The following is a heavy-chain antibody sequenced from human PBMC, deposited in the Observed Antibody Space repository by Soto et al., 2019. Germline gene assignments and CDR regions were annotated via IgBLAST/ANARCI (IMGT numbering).Heavy chain of an antibody. CDR3: AKDWIHISTVRSGSNDYYYYGMDV. Sequence: PGGSLRLSCAASGFSFSSYGMHWVRQAPGKALEWVTVISYDGSNKYYADSVKGRFTISRDNSKNTLYLQMNSLRAEETAVYYCAKDWIHISTVRSGSNDYYYYGMDVWGQGTTVTVSS. CDR2: ISYDGSNK. V-gene: IGHV3-30*18. J-gene: IGHJ6*02. CDR1: GFSFSSYG. D-gene: IGHD3-10*01.